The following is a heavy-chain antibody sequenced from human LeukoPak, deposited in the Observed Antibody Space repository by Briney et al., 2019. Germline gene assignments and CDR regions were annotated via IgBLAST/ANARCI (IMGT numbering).Heavy chain of an antibody. V-gene: IGHV4-59*08. J-gene: IGHJ5*02. CDR2: IYNSGST. Sequence: SETLSLTCTVSGGSISSYYWSWIRQPRGKGLGWVGDIYNSGSTNYNPSLKSRVTLSVDTSNNHFSLKLSSVTAADTAVYYCARHLGYSVDAWGQGTLVTVSS. CDR3: ARHLGYSVDA. CDR1: GGSISSYY. D-gene: IGHD3-16*01.